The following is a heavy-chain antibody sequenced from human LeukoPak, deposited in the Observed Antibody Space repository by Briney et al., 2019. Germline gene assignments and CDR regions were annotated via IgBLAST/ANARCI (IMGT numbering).Heavy chain of an antibody. J-gene: IGHJ4*02. CDR1: GGTFSSYA. Sequence: ASVKVSCKASGGTFSSYAISWVRQAPGQGLEWMGGIIPIFGTANYAQKFQGRVTITADESTSTAYMELSSLRSEDTAVYYCARDIRDYCVGTSCYDLPFDYWGQGTLVTVSS. D-gene: IGHD2-2*01. CDR2: IIPIFGTA. V-gene: IGHV1-69*13. CDR3: ARDIRDYCVGTSCYDLPFDY.